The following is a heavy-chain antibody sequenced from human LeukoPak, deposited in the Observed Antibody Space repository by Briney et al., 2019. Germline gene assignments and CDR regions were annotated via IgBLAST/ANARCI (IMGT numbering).Heavy chain of an antibody. J-gene: IGHJ4*02. D-gene: IGHD1-26*01. Sequence: GGSLRLSCTASGFTFGDYAMSWVRQAPGKGLEWVSSISRSSSYIYYADSVKGRFTISRDNAKNSLYLQMNSLRAEDTAVYYCASLVVGAFDYWGQGTLVTVSS. CDR3: ASLVVGAFDY. V-gene: IGHV3-21*03. CDR1: GFTFGDYA. CDR2: ISRSSSYI.